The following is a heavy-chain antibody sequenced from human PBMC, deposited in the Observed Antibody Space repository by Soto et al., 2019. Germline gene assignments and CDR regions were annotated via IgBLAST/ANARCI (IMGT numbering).Heavy chain of an antibody. Sequence: GGSLRLSCAASGFTFSSYSMNWVRQAPGKGLEWVSSIGSSSSYIYYADSVKGRSTISRDNAKNSLYLQMNSLRAEDTAVYYCARVGWIQLPRDYYGMDVWGQGTTVTVSS. V-gene: IGHV3-21*01. D-gene: IGHD5-18*01. CDR1: GFTFSSYS. CDR3: ARVGWIQLPRDYYGMDV. CDR2: IGSSSSYI. J-gene: IGHJ6*02.